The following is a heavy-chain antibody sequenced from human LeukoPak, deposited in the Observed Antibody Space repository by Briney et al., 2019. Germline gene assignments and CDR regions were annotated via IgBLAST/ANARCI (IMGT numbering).Heavy chain of an antibody. V-gene: IGHV3-49*04. CDR2: IRSKAYGGTT. CDR1: GFTFGDYA. CDR3: TRIVVVAAFDAFDI. J-gene: IGHJ3*02. D-gene: IGHD2-15*01. Sequence: PGRSLRLSCTASGFTFGDYAMSWVRQAPGKGLEWVGFIRSKAYGGTTEYAASVKGRFTISRDDSKSIAYPQMNSLKTEDTAVYYCTRIVVVAAFDAFDIWGQGTMVAVSS.